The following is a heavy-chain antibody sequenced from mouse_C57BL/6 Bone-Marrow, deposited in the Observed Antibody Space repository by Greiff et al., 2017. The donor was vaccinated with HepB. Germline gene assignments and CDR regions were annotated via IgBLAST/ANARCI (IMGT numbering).Heavy chain of an antibody. CDR2: IDPSDSYT. J-gene: IGHJ2*01. D-gene: IGHD6-2*01. Sequence: QVQLQQPGAELVKPGASVKLSCKASGYTFTSYWMQWVKQRPGLGLEWIGEIDPSDSYTNYNQKFKGKATLTVDTSSSTAYMQLSSLTSEDSAVYYCARGLPYYFDYWGQGTTLTVSS. CDR3: ARGLPYYFDY. CDR1: GYTFTSYW. V-gene: IGHV1-50*01.